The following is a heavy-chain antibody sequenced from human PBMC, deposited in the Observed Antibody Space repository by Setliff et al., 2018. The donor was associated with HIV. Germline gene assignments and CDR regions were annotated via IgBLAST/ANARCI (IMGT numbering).Heavy chain of an antibody. CDR1: GDTFTNYD. Sequence: GASVKVSCKPSGDTFTNYDIHWMRRATGQGLEWMGWMNPNSGVSGYALKFHDRVTMTRDTSITTLYMELSSLTSEDTAVYYCARSPGVDTNMAFDYWGQGTLVTVS. V-gene: IGHV1-8*01. CDR2: MNPNSGVS. CDR3: ARSPGVDTNMAFDY. J-gene: IGHJ4*02. D-gene: IGHD5-18*01.